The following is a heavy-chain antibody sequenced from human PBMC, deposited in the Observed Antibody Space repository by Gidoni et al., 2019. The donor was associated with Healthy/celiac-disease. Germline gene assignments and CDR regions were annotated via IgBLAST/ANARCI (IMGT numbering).Heavy chain of an antibody. D-gene: IGHD6-6*01. CDR1: GGTFSSYA. CDR3: ARKFSGYSSSSVYYYYGMDV. Sequence: QVQLVQSGAEVKKPGSSVKVSCKASGGTFSSYAISWVRQAPGQGLEWMGGIIPIFGTANYAQKFQGRVTITADESTSTAYMELSSLRSEDTAVYYCARKFSGYSSSSVYYYYGMDVWGQGTTVTVSS. V-gene: IGHV1-69*01. J-gene: IGHJ6*02. CDR2: IIPIFGTA.